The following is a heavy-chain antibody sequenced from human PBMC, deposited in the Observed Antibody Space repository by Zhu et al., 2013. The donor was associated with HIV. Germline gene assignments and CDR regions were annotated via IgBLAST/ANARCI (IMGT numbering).Heavy chain of an antibody. CDR2: MNPNSGNT. Sequence: VQLVXVGAEVKKPGASVKVSCKASGHTFTTYGINWVRQATGQGLEWMGWMNPNSGNTGYAQKFQGRVTITRNTSISTAYMELSSLRSEDTAVYYCARGKDSIGAFDIWGQGTMVTVSS. V-gene: IGHV1-8*03. J-gene: IGHJ3*02. CDR3: ARGKDSIGAFDI. D-gene: IGHD3-22*01. CDR1: GHTFTTYG.